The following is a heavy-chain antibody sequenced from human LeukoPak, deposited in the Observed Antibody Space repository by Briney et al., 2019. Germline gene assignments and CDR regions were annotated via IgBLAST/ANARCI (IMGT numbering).Heavy chain of an antibody. CDR2: ISGNGGTT. CDR3: ARDSSEYYYYYYMDV. CDR1: GFTFSSYG. V-gene: IGHV3-23*01. Sequence: PGGSLRLSCAASGFTFSSYGMSWVRQAPGKGLEWVSAISGNGGTTYYADSVKGRFTISRDNSKNTLYLQMNSPRAEDTAVYYCARDSSEYYYYYYMDVWGKGTTVTVSS. J-gene: IGHJ6*03. D-gene: IGHD2/OR15-2a*01.